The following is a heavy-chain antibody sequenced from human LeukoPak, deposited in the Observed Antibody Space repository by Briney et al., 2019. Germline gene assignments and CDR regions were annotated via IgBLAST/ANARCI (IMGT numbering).Heavy chain of an antibody. J-gene: IGHJ4*02. CDR1: GFTFSSYA. CDR2: ISYDGSNK. CDR3: ARSHFVVVTAKIDY. V-gene: IGHV3-30-3*01. Sequence: GRSLRLSCAASGFTFSSYAIHWVRQAPGKGLEWVAVISYDGSNKYYADSVKGRFTISRDNSKNTLYLQMNSLRAEDTAVYYCARSHFVVVTAKIDYWGQGTLVTVSS. D-gene: IGHD2-21*02.